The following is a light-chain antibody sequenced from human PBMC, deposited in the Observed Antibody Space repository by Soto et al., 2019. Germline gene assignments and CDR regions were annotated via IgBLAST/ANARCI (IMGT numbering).Light chain of an antibody. CDR1: QSVSSY. J-gene: IGKJ5*01. V-gene: IGKV3-11*01. Sequence: EIVLTQSPATLSLSPGQRGTLSCRASQSVSSYLAWFQQKPGQAPRLLIFDASNRPTGIPARFSGSGSGTDFTLTISSLEPEDFAVYYCQQYGSSNTFGQGTRLEIK. CDR3: QQYGSSNT. CDR2: DAS.